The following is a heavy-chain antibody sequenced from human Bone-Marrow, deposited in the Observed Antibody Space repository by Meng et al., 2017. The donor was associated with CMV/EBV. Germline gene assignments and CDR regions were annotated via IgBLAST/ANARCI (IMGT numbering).Heavy chain of an antibody. J-gene: IGHJ6*02. D-gene: IGHD2-21*01. Sequence: SETLSLTCAISGDSVSSNSAAWNWIRQSPSRGLEWLGRTYYRPKWYNDYAVSVKSRITINPDTSKNQFSLQLNSVTPEDTAVYYCARDSPAYCGGDCYANGMDVWGQGTTVTVSS. CDR1: GDSVSSNSAA. V-gene: IGHV6-1*01. CDR2: TYYRPKWYN. CDR3: ARDSPAYCGGDCYANGMDV.